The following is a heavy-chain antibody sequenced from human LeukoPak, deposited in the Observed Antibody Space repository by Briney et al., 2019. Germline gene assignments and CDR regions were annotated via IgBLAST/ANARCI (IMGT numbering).Heavy chain of an antibody. V-gene: IGHV3-53*01. D-gene: IGHD3-22*01. CDR2: VFGGGGT. J-gene: IGHJ4*02. Sequence: GESLRLSCAASGLSVSSTFMSWVRQTPGKGLEWVSSVFGGGGTRYADSVMGRFTISRDNSKSTLTLQMNSLRAEDTAVYYCARTYTNNAGYYLYWGQGALVTVSS. CDR3: ARTYTNNAGYYLY. CDR1: GLSVSSTF.